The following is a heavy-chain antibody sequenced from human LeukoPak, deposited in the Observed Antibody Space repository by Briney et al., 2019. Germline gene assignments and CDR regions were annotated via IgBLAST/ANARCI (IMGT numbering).Heavy chain of an antibody. CDR2: LPPDGSYQ. D-gene: IGHD6-13*01. J-gene: IGHJ4*02. V-gene: IGHV3-30*04. CDR3: ARGLHDRSWYGAH. Sequence: GWSLRLSCAASGFTFSDYTMQWVRQAPGKGLEWVALLPPDGSYQYYADSLKGRFTISRDNFKNALYLQMNSLRLEDTAVYYCARGLHDRSWYGAHWGQGTLLSVSS. CDR1: GFTFSDYT.